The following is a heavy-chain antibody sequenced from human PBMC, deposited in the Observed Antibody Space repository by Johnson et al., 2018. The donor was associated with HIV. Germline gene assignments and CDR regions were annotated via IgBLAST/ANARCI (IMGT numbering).Heavy chain of an antibody. D-gene: IGHD2-15*01. J-gene: IGHJ3*02. CDR3: AVSGVIVVGENAFDI. CDR1: GFTVSSNY. V-gene: IGHV3-66*02. CDR2: INWNGYRT. Sequence: VQLVESGGGLVQPGGSLRLSCAASGFTVSSNYMSWVRQAPGKGLEWVSGINWNGYRTTYADSVEGRFPVYRDNSENTLYLQMNSLRAEDTAVYYCAVSGVIVVGENAFDIWGQGTMVTVSS.